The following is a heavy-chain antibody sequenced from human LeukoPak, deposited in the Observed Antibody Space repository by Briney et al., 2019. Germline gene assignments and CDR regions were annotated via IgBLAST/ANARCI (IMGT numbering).Heavy chain of an antibody. V-gene: IGHV1-69*04. CDR3: ARSPYTYGSLFYLDH. CDR2: IIPILGIA. Sequence: ASVKVSCKASGGTFSSYAISWVRQAPGQGLEWMGRIIPILGIANYAQKFQGRVTITADKSTSTAYMELSSLRSEDTAVYYCARSPYTYGSLFYLDHWGQGTLVTVSS. J-gene: IGHJ4*02. CDR1: GGTFSSYA. D-gene: IGHD5-18*01.